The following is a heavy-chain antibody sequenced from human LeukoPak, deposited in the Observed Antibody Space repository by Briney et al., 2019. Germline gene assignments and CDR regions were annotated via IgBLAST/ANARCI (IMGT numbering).Heavy chain of an antibody. D-gene: IGHD6-19*01. CDR2: ISAYNGNT. CDR3: ARGGKIAVVGTRSPQYFQH. J-gene: IGHJ1*01. Sequence: ASVKVSCKASGYTFTSYYMHWVRQAPGQGLEWMGWISAYNGNTNYAQKLQGRVTMTTDTSTSTAYMELRSLRSDDTAVYYCARGGKIAVVGTRSPQYFQHWGQGTLVTVSS. CDR1: GYTFTSYY. V-gene: IGHV1-18*04.